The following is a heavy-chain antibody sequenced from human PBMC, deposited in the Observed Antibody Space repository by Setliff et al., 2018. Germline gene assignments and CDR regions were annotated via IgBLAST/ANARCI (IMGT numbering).Heavy chain of an antibody. V-gene: IGHV7-4-1*02. Sequence: ASVKVSCKASGYTFTSYAMNWVRQAPGQGLEWMGWINTNTGNPTYAQGFTGRFVFSLDTSVSTAYLQISSLKAEDTAVYYCARGPLHYDFWSGYYTVPWFDPWGQGTLVTVSS. D-gene: IGHD3-3*01. CDR1: GYTFTSYA. CDR2: INTNTGNP. J-gene: IGHJ5*02. CDR3: ARGPLHYDFWSGYYTVPWFDP.